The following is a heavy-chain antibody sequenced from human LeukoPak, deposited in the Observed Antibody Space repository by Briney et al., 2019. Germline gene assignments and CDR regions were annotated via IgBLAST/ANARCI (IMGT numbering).Heavy chain of an antibody. Sequence: GGSLRLSCAASGFTFSSYEMNWVRQAPGKGLEWVSSITSSGRYIYYADSVKGRFTISRDNSENSLYLQMDSLTAEGTAVYYCTRKGSQWDFLVDYWGQGTRVAVSP. D-gene: IGHD2/OR15-2a*01. CDR3: TRKGSQWDFLVDY. CDR2: ITSSGRYI. J-gene: IGHJ4*02. CDR1: GFTFSSYE. V-gene: IGHV3-21*01.